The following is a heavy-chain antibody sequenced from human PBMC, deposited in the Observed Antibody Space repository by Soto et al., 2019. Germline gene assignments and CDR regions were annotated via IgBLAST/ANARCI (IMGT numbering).Heavy chain of an antibody. CDR3: ARDTQSIWFGEVKKGVYC. J-gene: IGHJ4*02. CDR2: ISGYNRDT. Sequence: QVQLVQSGAEVKKPGASVRVSCKAFDYTFTNFGISWVRQAPGRGLEWMGWISGYNRDTTYAQKFQGRVTMTTDTFTTTAYLELMRRTSDDTAVYSCARDTQSIWFGEVKKGVYCWGQGTLVTVSS. D-gene: IGHD3-10*01. CDR1: DYTFTNFG. V-gene: IGHV1-18*01.